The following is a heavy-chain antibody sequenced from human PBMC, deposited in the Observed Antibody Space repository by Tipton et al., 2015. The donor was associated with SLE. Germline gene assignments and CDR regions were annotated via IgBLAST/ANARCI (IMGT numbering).Heavy chain of an antibody. CDR1: GFTFSSYG. V-gene: IGHV3-30*03. Sequence: SLRLSCAASGFTFSSYGMHWVRQAPGKGLEWVAVISYDGSNKYYADSVKGRFTISRDNSKNTLYLQMNSLRAEDTAVYYCARDGSPLRFLEWLPEDYWGQGTLVTVSS. J-gene: IGHJ4*02. CDR2: ISYDGSNK. CDR3: ARDGSPLRFLEWLPEDY. D-gene: IGHD3-3*01.